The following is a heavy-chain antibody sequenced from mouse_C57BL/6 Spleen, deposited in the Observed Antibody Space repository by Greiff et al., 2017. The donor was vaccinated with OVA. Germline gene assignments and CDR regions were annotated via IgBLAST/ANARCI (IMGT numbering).Heavy chain of an antibody. CDR2: INPNNGGT. V-gene: IGHV1-26*01. D-gene: IGHD2-3*01. Sequence: EVQLQQSGPELVKPGASVKISCKASGYTFTDYYMNWVKQSHGKSLEWIGDINPNNGGTSYNQKFKGKATLTVDKSSSTAYMELRSLTSEDSAVYNCARWTYDGYHRDYWGQGTTLTVSS. J-gene: IGHJ2*01. CDR3: ARWTYDGYHRDY. CDR1: GYTFTDYY.